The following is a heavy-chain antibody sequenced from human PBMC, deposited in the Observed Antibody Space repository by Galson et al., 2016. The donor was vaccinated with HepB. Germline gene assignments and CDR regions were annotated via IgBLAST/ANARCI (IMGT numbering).Heavy chain of an antibody. D-gene: IGHD5-18*01. CDR2: IYYSGST. V-gene: IGHV4-31*03. CDR1: SGSISSGGYY. CDR3: ARADGYGKDDY. J-gene: IGHJ4*02. Sequence: PLSLTCTVSSGSISSGGYYWSWIRQHPGKGLEWIGYIYYSGSTYYNPSLKSRVTISVDTSKNQFSLKLNSVTAADTAVYYCARADGYGKDDYWGQGTLVTVSS.